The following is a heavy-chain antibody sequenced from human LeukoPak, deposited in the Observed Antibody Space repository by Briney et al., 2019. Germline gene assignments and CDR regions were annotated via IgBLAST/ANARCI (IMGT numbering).Heavy chain of an antibody. V-gene: IGHV3-23*01. CDR2: ITRSGGST. Sequence: GGSLRLSCTLSVFTFSRFAMLWVPHSPGRGLECVSDITRSGGSTYYAHSVKGRFTITRDNSKNTSNLQMNSLRDGDTAEYYCASRGYRSGTSCYAPQPWGQGTLVTVSS. CDR3: ASRGYRSGTSCYAPQP. D-gene: IGHD2-2*01. CDR1: VFTFSRFA. J-gene: IGHJ5*02.